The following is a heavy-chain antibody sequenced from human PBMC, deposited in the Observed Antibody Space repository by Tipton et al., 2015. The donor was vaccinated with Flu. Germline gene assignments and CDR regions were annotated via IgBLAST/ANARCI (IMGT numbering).Heavy chain of an antibody. J-gene: IGHJ4*02. D-gene: IGHD2-2*01. Sequence: QSGAEVKKPGSSVKVSCKASGDTFRNYAISWVRQAPGQGLEWMGGIVCIFGIPNYAQKFQGRVTISADESTSTAYMELSSLRSEDTAVYYCARGGGPYCSSTSCYETGYWGQGTLVTVSS. V-gene: IGHV1-69*01. CDR1: GDTFRNYA. CDR2: IVCIFGIP. CDR3: ARGGGPYCSSTSCYETGY.